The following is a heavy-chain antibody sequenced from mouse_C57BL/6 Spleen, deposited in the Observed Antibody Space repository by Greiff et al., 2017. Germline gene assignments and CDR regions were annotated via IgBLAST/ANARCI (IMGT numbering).Heavy chain of an antibody. J-gene: IGHJ1*03. Sequence: EVNVVESGGGLVQPGGSLKLSCAASGFTFSDYYMYWVRQTPEKRLEWVAYISNGGGSTYYPDTVKGRFTISRDNAKNTLYLQMSRLKSEDTAMYYCARHPYYYGSSYGYFDVWGTGTTVTVAS. CDR2: ISNGGGST. CDR3: ARHPYYYGSSYGYFDV. V-gene: IGHV5-12*01. CDR1: GFTFSDYY. D-gene: IGHD1-1*01.